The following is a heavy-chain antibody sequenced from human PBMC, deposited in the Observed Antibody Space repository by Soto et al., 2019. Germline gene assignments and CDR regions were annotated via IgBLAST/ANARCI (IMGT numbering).Heavy chain of an antibody. V-gene: IGHV1-18*01. Sequence: GASVKVSCKASGYTFTSYGISWVRQAPGQGLEWMGWISAYNGNTNYAQKLQGRVTMTTDTSTSTAYMELRSLRSDDTAVYYCARTYYYDSSGLDYFDYWGQGTLVTVSS. J-gene: IGHJ4*02. CDR2: ISAYNGNT. D-gene: IGHD3-22*01. CDR3: ARTYYYDSSGLDYFDY. CDR1: GYTFTSYG.